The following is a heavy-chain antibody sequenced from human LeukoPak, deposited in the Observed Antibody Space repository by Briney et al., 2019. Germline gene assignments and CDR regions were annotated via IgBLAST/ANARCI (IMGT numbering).Heavy chain of an antibody. Sequence: SETLSLTCVVYGGSFSGYYWSWIRQPPGKGLGWIGEINHSGSTNYNPSLKSRVTISVDTSKNQFSLKLSSVTAADTAVYYCARGSPQLRFLEWLPRPGGFDYWGQGTLVTVSS. D-gene: IGHD3-3*01. CDR2: INHSGST. J-gene: IGHJ4*02. CDR3: ARGSPQLRFLEWLPRPGGFDY. V-gene: IGHV4-34*01. CDR1: GGSFSGYY.